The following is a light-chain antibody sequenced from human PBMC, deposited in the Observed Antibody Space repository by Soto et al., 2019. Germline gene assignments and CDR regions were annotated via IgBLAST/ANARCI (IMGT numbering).Light chain of an antibody. J-gene: IGKJ1*01. CDR1: QGIRND. V-gene: IGKV1-6*01. CDR3: LQDYNYPRT. Sequence: AIQMTQSPSSLSASVGDRVTITCRASQGIRNDLGWYQQKPGKAPKLLIYAASSLQVGVPSRFSGSGSGTDFTLTISSLQPEDFGSYYCLQDYNYPRTFGQGTKVEIK. CDR2: AAS.